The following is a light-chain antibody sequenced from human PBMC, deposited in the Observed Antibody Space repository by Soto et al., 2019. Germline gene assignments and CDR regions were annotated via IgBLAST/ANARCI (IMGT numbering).Light chain of an antibody. Sequence: QSVLTQPPSASGSPGQTVTISCAGTSSDVGGYNLVSWYQQHPGKAPKLIIYEVIKRPSGVPDRFSGSKSGNTASLTVSGLHAEDEADYYCSSYSGSDNFVVFGGGTKVTVL. V-gene: IGLV2-8*01. J-gene: IGLJ2*01. CDR1: SSDVGGYNL. CDR3: SSYSGSDNFVV. CDR2: EVI.